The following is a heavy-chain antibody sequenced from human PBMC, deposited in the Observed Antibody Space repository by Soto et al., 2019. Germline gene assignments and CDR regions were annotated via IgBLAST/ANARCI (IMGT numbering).Heavy chain of an antibody. J-gene: IGHJ4*02. V-gene: IGHV4-61*01. CDR2: IYYSGST. CDR3: ARGRPRTFDY. CDR1: GGSVSSGSYY. Sequence: SETLSLTCTVSGGSVSSGSYYWGWIRQPPGKGLEWIGYIYYSGSTNYNPSLKSRVTISVDTSKNQFSLKLSSVTAADTAVYYCARGRPRTFDYWGQGTLVTVSS.